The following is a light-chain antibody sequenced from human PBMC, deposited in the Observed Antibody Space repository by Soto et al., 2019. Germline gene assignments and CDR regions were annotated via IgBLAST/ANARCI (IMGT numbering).Light chain of an antibody. CDR2: DVS. V-gene: IGLV2-11*01. Sequence: QSVLTQPRSVSGSPGQSVTISCTGTSSDVGGYRYVSWFQQHPGKAPKFMIFDVSKRPSGVPDRFSGSKSGNTASLTISGLQAEDEADYYCCSYAGSSTYVFGTGTKVTVL. CDR1: SSDVGGYRY. J-gene: IGLJ1*01. CDR3: CSYAGSSTYV.